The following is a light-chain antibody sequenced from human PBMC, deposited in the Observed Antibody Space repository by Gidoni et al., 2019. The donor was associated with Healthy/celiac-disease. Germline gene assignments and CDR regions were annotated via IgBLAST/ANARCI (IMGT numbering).Light chain of an antibody. CDR1: QSLLHSNGYNY. J-gene: IGKJ1*01. CDR3: MQALQTLWT. V-gene: IGKV2-28*01. Sequence: DMVMTQSPLSLPVTPGEPASISCRSSQSLLHSNGYNYLDWYLQKPGQSPQLLVYLGSNRASGVPDRFSGSGSGTDVTLKISRVEAEDVGVYYCMQALQTLWTFGQGTKVEIK. CDR2: LGS.